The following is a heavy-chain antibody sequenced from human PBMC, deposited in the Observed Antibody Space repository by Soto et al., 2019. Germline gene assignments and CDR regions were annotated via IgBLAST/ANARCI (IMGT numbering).Heavy chain of an antibody. CDR2: IYYSGST. V-gene: IGHV4-39*01. D-gene: IGHD2-15*01. CDR1: GGSISSSSYY. CDR3: ARSSSGYCSGGSCYSAVDWYFDL. Sequence: PSETLSLTCTVSGGSISSSSYYRGWIRQPPGKGLEWIGSIYYSGSTYYNPSLKSRVTISVDTSKNQFSLKLSSVTAADTAVYYCARSSSGYCSGGSCYSAVDWYFDLWGRGTLVTVSS. J-gene: IGHJ2*01.